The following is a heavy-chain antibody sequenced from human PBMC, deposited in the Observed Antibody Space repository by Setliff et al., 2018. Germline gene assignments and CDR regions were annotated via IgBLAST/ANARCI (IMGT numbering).Heavy chain of an antibody. V-gene: IGHV3-53*01. Sequence: GGSLRLSCATSGFTFRDYSLTWVRQAPGKGLEWVSGIDQGSRGYYPDSMKGRFTISRDNAKNSLYLQMNSLRAEDTAIYYCVRALAYYYMDVWGKGTTVTVSS. CDR1: GFTFRDYS. CDR3: VRALAYYYMDV. J-gene: IGHJ6*03. CDR2: IDQGSRG.